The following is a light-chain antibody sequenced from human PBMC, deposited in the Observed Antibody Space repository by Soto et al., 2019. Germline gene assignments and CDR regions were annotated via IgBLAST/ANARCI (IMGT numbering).Light chain of an antibody. CDR1: QSLSSN. CDR2: GAS. Sequence: EIVLTQSPATLSVTPGERATLSCRASQSLSSNLVWYQQKPGQAPRLLIFGASNRATGIPARFSGSGSGTDFTLTINSLEHEDFAVYYCQQRDSWPITFGQGTRLEI. CDR3: QQRDSWPIT. J-gene: IGKJ5*01. V-gene: IGKV3-11*01.